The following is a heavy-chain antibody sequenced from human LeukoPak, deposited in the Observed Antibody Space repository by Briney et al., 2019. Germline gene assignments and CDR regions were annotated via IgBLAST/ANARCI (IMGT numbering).Heavy chain of an antibody. V-gene: IGHV1-18*01. D-gene: IGHD3-3*01. CDR1: GYTFTSYG. J-gene: IGHJ6*03. Sequence: ASVKVSCKASGYTFTSYGISWVRQAPGQGLEWMGWISAYNGNTNNAQTLQGRVTMTTDTSTSTAYMELRSLRSDDTAVYYCARFFWSGYYYYYYMDVWGKGTTVTVSS. CDR3: ARFFWSGYYYYYYMDV. CDR2: ISAYNGNT.